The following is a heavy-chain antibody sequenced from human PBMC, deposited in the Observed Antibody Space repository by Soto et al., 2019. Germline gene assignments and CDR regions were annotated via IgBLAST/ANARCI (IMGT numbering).Heavy chain of an antibody. CDR2: IIPIFGTA. CDR3: ARDKWDSSSPPGADAFDI. J-gene: IGHJ3*02. V-gene: IGHV1-69*06. D-gene: IGHD6-6*01. Sequence: SVKVSCKASGGTFSSYAISWVRQAPGQGLEWMGGIIPIFGTANYAQKFQGRVTITADKSTSTAYMELSSLRSEDTAVYYCARDKWDSSSPPGADAFDISGKGTMVTVS. CDR1: GGTFSSYA.